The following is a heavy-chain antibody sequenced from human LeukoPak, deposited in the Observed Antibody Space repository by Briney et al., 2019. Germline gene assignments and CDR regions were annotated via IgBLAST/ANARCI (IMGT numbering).Heavy chain of an antibody. Sequence: GGSLSLSCAASGFTFSSYWMSWVRQARGKGLDWVANIKQDGSEKYYVDSVKGRFTISRDNAKNSLYLQMNSLRAEDTTVYYCARDLDSSNVAWGQGTLVTVSS. D-gene: IGHD6-13*01. CDR1: GFTFSSYW. V-gene: IGHV3-7*01. CDR3: ARDLDSSNVA. J-gene: IGHJ4*02. CDR2: IKQDGSEK.